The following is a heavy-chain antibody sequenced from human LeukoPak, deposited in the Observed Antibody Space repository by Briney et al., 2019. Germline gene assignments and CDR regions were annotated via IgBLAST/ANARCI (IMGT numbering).Heavy chain of an antibody. CDR1: GGSISSGGYY. D-gene: IGHD6-13*01. J-gene: IGHJ4*02. Sequence: PSETLSLTCTVSGGSISSGGYYWSWIRQPPGKGLEWIGYIYHSGSTYYNPSLKSRVTISVDRSKNQFSLKLSSVTAADTAVYYCARVGSSSGTNFDYWGQGTLVTVSS. V-gene: IGHV4-30-2*01. CDR2: IYHSGST. CDR3: ARVGSSSGTNFDY.